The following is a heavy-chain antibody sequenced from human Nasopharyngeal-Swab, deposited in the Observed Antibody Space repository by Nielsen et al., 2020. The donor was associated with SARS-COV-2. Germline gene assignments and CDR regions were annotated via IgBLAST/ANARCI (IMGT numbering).Heavy chain of an antibody. Sequence: ASVKVSCKASGYTFTGYYMHWVRQAPGQGLEWMGWINPNSGGTNYAQKFQGWVTMTRDTSISTAYMELSRLRSGDTAVYYCARAHTGYSSSWYGDGWFDPWGQGTLVTVSS. CDR3: ARAHTGYSSSWYGDGWFDP. D-gene: IGHD6-13*01. V-gene: IGHV1-2*04. CDR1: GYTFTGYY. J-gene: IGHJ5*02. CDR2: INPNSGGT.